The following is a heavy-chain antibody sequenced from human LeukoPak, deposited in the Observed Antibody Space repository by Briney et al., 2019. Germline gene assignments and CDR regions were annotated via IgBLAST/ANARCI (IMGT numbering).Heavy chain of an antibody. Sequence: SETLSLTCTVSGGSISSGGYYWSWIRQHPGKGLEWIGYIYYSGSTYYNPSLKSRVTISVDTSKNQFSLKLSSVTAADTAVYYCARVGYYDSSGYYLGYWGQGTLVTVSS. CDR3: ARVGYYDSSGYYLGY. CDR2: IYYSGST. V-gene: IGHV4-31*03. J-gene: IGHJ4*02. CDR1: GGSISSGGYY. D-gene: IGHD3-22*01.